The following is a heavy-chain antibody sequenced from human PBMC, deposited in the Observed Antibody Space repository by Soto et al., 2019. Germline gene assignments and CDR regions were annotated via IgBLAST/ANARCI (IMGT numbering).Heavy chain of an antibody. Sequence: QVQLHESGPGLVKPSQTLSLTCTVSGGSISDDDYYWNWIRQSPGKGLEWIGHIYYNGNTYYNPSLKSRLTMSLDTSHHQFSLPLTSVIAADSALYFCARATTVTSSFFFYGLDVWGQGTTVTVSS. CDR1: GGSISDDDYY. V-gene: IGHV4-30-4*01. CDR2: IYYNGNT. J-gene: IGHJ6*02. D-gene: IGHD4-17*01. CDR3: ARATTVTSSFFFYGLDV.